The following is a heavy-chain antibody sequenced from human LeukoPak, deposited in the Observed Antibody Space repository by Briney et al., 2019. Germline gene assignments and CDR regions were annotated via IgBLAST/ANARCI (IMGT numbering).Heavy chain of an antibody. V-gene: IGHV3-7*05. J-gene: IGHJ4*02. CDR1: GFTFSSSW. Sequence: GGSLRLSCAASGFTFSSSWMTWVRQVPGKGLEWVAHIKDDGTEKYYVDSVKGRFTISKDNAKNSVYLQMNSLRGEDTAVYYCARWSSGWEFDYWGQGTLVSVST. D-gene: IGHD6-19*01. CDR3: ARWSSGWEFDY. CDR2: IKDDGTEK.